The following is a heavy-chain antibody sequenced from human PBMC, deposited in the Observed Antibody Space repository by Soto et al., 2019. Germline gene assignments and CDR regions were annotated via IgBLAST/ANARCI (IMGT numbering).Heavy chain of an antibody. CDR3: AKLLGPLFTAPLYYGMDV. CDR1: GFSFITSG. V-gene: IGHV3-30*18. CDR2: ISYDGSDR. J-gene: IGHJ6*02. D-gene: IGHD5-18*01. Sequence: QVQLVESGGGVVQPGRSLRLSCAASGFSFITSGMHWVRQAPGKGLEWVAGISYDGSDRQFADSVKGRFTISRDNSKNTLFLQMNSLRAEDTAVYFCAKLLGPLFTAPLYYGMDVWGQGTTVTVSS.